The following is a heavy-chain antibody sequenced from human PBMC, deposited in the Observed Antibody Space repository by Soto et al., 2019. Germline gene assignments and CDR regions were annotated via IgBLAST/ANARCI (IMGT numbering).Heavy chain of an antibody. J-gene: IGHJ4*02. D-gene: IGHD6-13*01. CDR3: ARSYGSSWYLCFDY. V-gene: IGHV2-5*01. CDR1: GFSLSTHGVG. CDR2: IYWNDEK. Sequence: XGPTLVNPTQTLTLTCTFSGFSLSTHGVGVGWIRQPPGKALEWLAVIYWNDEKYFSPSLKSSLTITKDTSKNQVVLTMTSMDPVDTGTYYCARSYGSSWYLCFDYWGQGALVTVSS.